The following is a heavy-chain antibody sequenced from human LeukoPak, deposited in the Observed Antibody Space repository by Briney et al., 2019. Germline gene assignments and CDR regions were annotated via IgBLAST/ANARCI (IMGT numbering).Heavy chain of an antibody. D-gene: IGHD3-22*01. CDR3: ATYYYDSSGYWIDY. Sequence: ASVKVSCKASGGTFSSHAISWVRQAPGQGLEWMGGIIPIFGTANYAQKFQGRVTITADESTSTAYMELSSLRSEDTAVYYCATYYYDSSGYWIDYWGQGTLVTVSS. J-gene: IGHJ4*02. CDR2: IIPIFGTA. V-gene: IGHV1-69*13. CDR1: GGTFSSHA.